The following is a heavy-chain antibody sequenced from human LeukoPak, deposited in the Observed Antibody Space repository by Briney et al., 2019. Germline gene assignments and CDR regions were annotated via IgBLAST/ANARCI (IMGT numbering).Heavy chain of an antibody. CDR1: GVSGSRRGVG. Sequence: SGPTLGHPPAALTLTYSFSGVSGSRRGVGGGWIRRTQEKDLEWLELIYWDYDKRYNPFLKNRLTITKDTPKNQVVLTMTNMDPVDTATYYCAQSGCTSTSCSNDWFDLWGQGTLVTVSS. J-gene: IGHJ5*02. CDR2: IYWDYDK. CDR3: AQSGCTSTSCSNDWFDL. D-gene: IGHD2-2*01. V-gene: IGHV2-5*02.